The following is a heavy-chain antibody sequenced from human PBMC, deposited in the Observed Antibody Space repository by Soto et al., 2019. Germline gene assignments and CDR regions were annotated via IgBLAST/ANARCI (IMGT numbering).Heavy chain of an antibody. Sequence: SETLSLTCTASGGSISSYYWSWIRQPPGKGLEWIGYIYYSGSTNYNPSLKSRVTISVDTSKNQFSLKLSSVTAADTAVYYCARHSGLLWFGELLYDYYYYYMDVWGKGTTVTVSS. CDR2: IYYSGST. CDR1: GGSISSYY. J-gene: IGHJ6*03. V-gene: IGHV4-59*08. D-gene: IGHD3-10*01. CDR3: ARHSGLLWFGELLYDYYYYYMDV.